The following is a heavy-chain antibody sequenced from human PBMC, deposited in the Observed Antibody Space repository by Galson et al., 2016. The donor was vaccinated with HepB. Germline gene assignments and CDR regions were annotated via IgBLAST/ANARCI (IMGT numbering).Heavy chain of an antibody. CDR3: AREISLSAFNQTDAFDM. V-gene: IGHV3-74*01. Sequence: SLRLSCAASGFTFSSYWMHWVRQAPGKGLVWVSRVNGDGSHTSYADSVRGRFTVSRDNAKNTLYLQMNSLRVDDTAVYYCAREISLSAFNQTDAFDMWGQGTMVSVSS. J-gene: IGHJ3*02. CDR1: GFTFSSYW. D-gene: IGHD1-14*01. CDR2: VNGDGSHT.